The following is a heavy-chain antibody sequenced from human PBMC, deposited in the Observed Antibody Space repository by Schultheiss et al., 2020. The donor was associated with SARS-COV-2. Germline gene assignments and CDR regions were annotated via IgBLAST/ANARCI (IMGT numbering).Heavy chain of an antibody. CDR3: ARGLGVSDV. Sequence: SETLSLTCSVSGGSINSGGYSWSWIRQHPGKGLEWVGYVYYSGSTYYNPSLKSRVTISVDTSKNQFSLRLTSVTAADTAVYYCARGLGVSDVWGPGTTVTVSS. D-gene: IGHD5/OR15-5a*01. J-gene: IGHJ6*02. V-gene: IGHV4-31*03. CDR1: GGSINSGGYS. CDR2: VYYSGST.